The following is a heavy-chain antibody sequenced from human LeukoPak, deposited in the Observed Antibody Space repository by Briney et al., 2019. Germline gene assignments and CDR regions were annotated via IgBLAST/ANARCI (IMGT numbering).Heavy chain of an antibody. CDR3: ASTAAAFGSWFDP. CDR2: IYYSGST. J-gene: IGHJ5*02. D-gene: IGHD6-13*01. Sequence: SETLSLTCTVSGGSISSYYWSWIRQPPGKGLEWIGYIYYSGSTNYNPSLKSRVTISVDTSKNQFSLKLSSVTAADTAVYYCASTAAAFGSWFDPWGQGTLVTVSS. CDR1: GGSISSYY. V-gene: IGHV4-59*08.